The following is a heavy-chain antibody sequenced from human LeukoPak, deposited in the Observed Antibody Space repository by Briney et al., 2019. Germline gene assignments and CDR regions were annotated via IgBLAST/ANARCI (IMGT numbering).Heavy chain of an antibody. CDR1: GGSISSGGYY. CDR2: IYYSGST. D-gene: IGHD3-10*01. CDR3: AREGRMVRGVIPYFDY. Sequence: SETLSLTCTVSGGSISSGGYYWSWIRQHPGKGPEWIGYIYYSGSTYYNPSLKSRVTISVDTSKNQFSLKLSSMTAADTAVYYCAREGRMVRGVIPYFDYWGQGTLVTVSS. V-gene: IGHV4-31*03. J-gene: IGHJ4*02.